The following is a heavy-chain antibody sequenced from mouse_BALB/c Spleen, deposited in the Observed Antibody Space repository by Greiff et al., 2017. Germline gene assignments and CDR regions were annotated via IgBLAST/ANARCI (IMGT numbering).Heavy chain of an antibody. CDR1: GYTFTDYE. Sequence: QVQLQQSGAELVRPGASVTLSCKASGYTFTDYEMHWVKQTPVHGLEWIGAIDPETGGTAYNQKFKGKATLTADKSSSTAYMELRSLTSEDSAVYYCTREDYGSRFYYFDYWGQGTTLTVSS. CDR3: TREDYGSRFYYFDY. D-gene: IGHD1-1*01. V-gene: IGHV1-15*01. J-gene: IGHJ2*01. CDR2: IDPETGGT.